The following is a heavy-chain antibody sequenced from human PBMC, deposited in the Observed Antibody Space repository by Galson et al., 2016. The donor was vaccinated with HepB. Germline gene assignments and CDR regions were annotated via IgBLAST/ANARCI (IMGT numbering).Heavy chain of an antibody. J-gene: IGHJ4*02. CDR2: INGGSAGST. V-gene: IGHV3-23*01. CDR1: GFTFTTYP. CDR3: AKRTVGYNYGNPMDH. Sequence: SLRLSCAASGFTFTTYPLTWVRQAPGKGLEWVSVINGGSAGSTLYADSVKGRFTISRDNSKNMVYLQMNSLRVEDTAVYYCAKRTVGYNYGNPMDHWGQGTLVTVSS. D-gene: IGHD5-18*01.